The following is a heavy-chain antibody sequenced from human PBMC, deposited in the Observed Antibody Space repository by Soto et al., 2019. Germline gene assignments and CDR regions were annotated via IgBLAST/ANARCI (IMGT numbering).Heavy chain of an antibody. D-gene: IGHD3-10*01. J-gene: IGHJ6*02. V-gene: IGHV3-33*01. CDR1: GFTFSTYG. CDR2: IWYDGSNK. Sequence: QVQLVESGGGVVQPGKSLRLSCAASGFTFSTYGMQWVRQAPGKGLEWVAVIWYDGSNKYYADSVKGRFTISRDNPKNTLYLQMNSLRAEDTAVYYCARDRRSGYYYYGMDVWGQGTTVTVSS. CDR3: ARDRRSGYYYYGMDV.